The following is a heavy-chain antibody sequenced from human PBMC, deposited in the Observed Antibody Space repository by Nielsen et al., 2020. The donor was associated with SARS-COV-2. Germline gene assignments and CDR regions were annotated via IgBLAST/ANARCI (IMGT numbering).Heavy chain of an antibody. J-gene: IGHJ4*02. V-gene: IGHV3-21*04. CDR2: ISSSSSYI. Sequence: WIRQPPGKGLEWVSSISSSSSYIYYADSVKGRFTISRDNAKNSLYLQMNSLRAEDTAVYYCARPRRPYYDFWSGTHFDYWGRGTLVTVSS. D-gene: IGHD3-3*01. CDR3: ARPRRPYYDFWSGTHFDY.